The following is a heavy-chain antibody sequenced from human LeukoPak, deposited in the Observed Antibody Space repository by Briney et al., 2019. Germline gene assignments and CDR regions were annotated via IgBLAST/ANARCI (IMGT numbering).Heavy chain of an antibody. D-gene: IGHD1-1*01. Sequence: SETLSLTCTVSGGSISSYYWSWIRQPLGKGLEWIGYVYYSGTTNYNPSLKSRVTISVDTSKNQFSLKLSSVTTADTAVYYCARDTSTGSIDYWGQGTLVTVSS. CDR3: ARDTSTGSIDY. V-gene: IGHV4-59*01. J-gene: IGHJ4*02. CDR1: GGSISSYY. CDR2: VYYSGTT.